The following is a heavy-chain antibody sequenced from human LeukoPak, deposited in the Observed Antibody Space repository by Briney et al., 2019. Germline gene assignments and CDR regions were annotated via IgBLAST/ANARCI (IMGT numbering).Heavy chain of an antibody. Sequence: PGGSLRLSCAASGFTFSSYWMSWGRQAPGKGLEWVANIKEDGSEKKYVDSVKGRFTISRDNAKNSLYLQMNSLRAEDTAVYYCARAGSGTYYYYYGMDVWGQGTTVTVSS. CDR1: GFTFSSYW. V-gene: IGHV3-7*01. CDR2: IKEDGSEK. CDR3: ARAGSGTYYYYYGMDV. D-gene: IGHD3-10*01. J-gene: IGHJ6*02.